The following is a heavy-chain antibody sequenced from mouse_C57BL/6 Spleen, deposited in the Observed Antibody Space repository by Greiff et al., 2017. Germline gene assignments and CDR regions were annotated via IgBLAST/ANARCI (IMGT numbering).Heavy chain of an antibody. CDR1: GFTFSSYG. CDR2: ISSGGSYT. Sequence: EVHLVESGGDLVKPGGSLKLSCAASGFTFSSYGMSWVRQTPDKRLEWVATISSGGSYTYYPDSVKGRFTISRDNAKNTLYLQMSSLKSEDTAMYYCARLLFYDYDGYYYAMDYWGQGTSVTVSS. CDR3: ARLLFYDYDGYYYAMDY. D-gene: IGHD2-4*01. V-gene: IGHV5-6*01. J-gene: IGHJ4*01.